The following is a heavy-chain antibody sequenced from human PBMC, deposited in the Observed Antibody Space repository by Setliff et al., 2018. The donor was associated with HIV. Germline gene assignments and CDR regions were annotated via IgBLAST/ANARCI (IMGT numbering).Heavy chain of an antibody. D-gene: IGHD3-10*01. V-gene: IGHV4-59*11. Sequence: PSETLSLTCTVSGGSISSHYWSWIRQPPGKGLEWIGSIHYSGSTNYNPSLKSRVTISVDTSKNQFSLKLSSVTAADTALYFCAREAYFFASGTYYFDSWGQGTLVTV. CDR1: GGSISSHY. CDR3: AREAYFFASGTYYFDS. CDR2: IHYSGST. J-gene: IGHJ4*02.